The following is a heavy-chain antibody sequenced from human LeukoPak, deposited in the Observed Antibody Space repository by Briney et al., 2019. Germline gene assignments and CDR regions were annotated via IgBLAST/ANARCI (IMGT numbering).Heavy chain of an antibody. Sequence: GGSLRLSCIASGFTFSSYEMSWVRQAPRKGLEWVSYISSSSGIFYADSVKGRFTISRDNAKNSLYLQMNSLRAEDTAVYYCARGFSYWGQGTLVTVSS. J-gene: IGHJ4*02. V-gene: IGHV3-48*03. CDR1: GFTFSSYE. CDR2: ISSSSGI. CDR3: ARGFSY.